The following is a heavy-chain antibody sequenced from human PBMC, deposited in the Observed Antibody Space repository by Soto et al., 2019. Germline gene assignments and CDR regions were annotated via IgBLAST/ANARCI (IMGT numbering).Heavy chain of an antibody. V-gene: IGHV3-21*06. J-gene: IGHJ4*02. CDR2: ISSTTNYI. Sequence: VGSLRLSCAASGFTFTRYSMNWVRQAPGKGLEWVSSISSTTNYIYYGDSMKGRFTISRDNAKNSLYLEMNSLRAEDTAVYYCARESEDLTSNFDYWGQGTRVTVSS. CDR1: GFTFTRYS. CDR3: ARESEDLTSNFDY.